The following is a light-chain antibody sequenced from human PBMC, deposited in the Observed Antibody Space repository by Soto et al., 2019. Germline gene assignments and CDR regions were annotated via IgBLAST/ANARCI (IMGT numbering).Light chain of an antibody. CDR1: RGISKW. CDR2: VTS. Sequence: DIQMTQAPSYVSASVGDRVTITCRASRGISKWLAWYQQKPGKAPKLLISVTSNLQSGVPSRISGSGSGTDFTLTISSLQPEDFATYFCLQTDSFPLTFGPGTKVDLK. CDR3: LQTDSFPLT. V-gene: IGKV1-12*01. J-gene: IGKJ3*01.